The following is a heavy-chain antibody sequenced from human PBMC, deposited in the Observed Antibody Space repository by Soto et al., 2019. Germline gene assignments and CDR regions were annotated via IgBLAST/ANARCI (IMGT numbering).Heavy chain of an antibody. CDR3: AKDGLGAYSYGSYYFDY. D-gene: IGHD5-18*01. V-gene: IGHV3-23*01. CDR2: LSGSGGST. Sequence: EVQLLESGGGLVQPGGSLRLSCAASGFTFSSYAMSWVRQAPGKGLEWVSTLSGSGGSTYYADSVKGRFTISRDNSKNTQYLQMNSLRAEDTAVYYCAKDGLGAYSYGSYYFDYWGQGTLVTVSS. J-gene: IGHJ4*02. CDR1: GFTFSSYA.